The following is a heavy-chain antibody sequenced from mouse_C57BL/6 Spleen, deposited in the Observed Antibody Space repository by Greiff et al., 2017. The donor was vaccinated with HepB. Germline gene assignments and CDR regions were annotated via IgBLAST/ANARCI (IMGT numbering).Heavy chain of an antibody. V-gene: IGHV1-52*01. CDR3: AGDYDWNWFAY. Sequence: QVQLQQPGAELVRPGSSVKLSCKASGYTFTSYWMHWVKQRPIQGLEWIGNIDPSDSETHYNQKFKDKATLTVDKSSSTAYMQLSRLTSEDSAVYYCAGDYDWNWFAYWGQGTLVTVSA. J-gene: IGHJ3*01. D-gene: IGHD2-4*01. CDR1: GYTFTSYW. CDR2: IDPSDSET.